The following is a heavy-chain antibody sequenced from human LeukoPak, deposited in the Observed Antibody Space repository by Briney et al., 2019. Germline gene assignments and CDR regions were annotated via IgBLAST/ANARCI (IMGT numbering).Heavy chain of an antibody. CDR2: ISYDGSNK. CDR3: ARVMSRGYMDQYDAFDI. Sequence: GGSLRLSCAASGFTFSSYAMHWVRQAPGKGLEWVAVISYDGSNKYYADSVKGRFTISRDNSKNTLYLQMNSLRAEDTAEYYCARVMSRGYMDQYDAFDIWGQGTMVTVSS. J-gene: IGHJ3*02. V-gene: IGHV3-30-3*01. CDR1: GFTFSSYA. D-gene: IGHD3-22*01.